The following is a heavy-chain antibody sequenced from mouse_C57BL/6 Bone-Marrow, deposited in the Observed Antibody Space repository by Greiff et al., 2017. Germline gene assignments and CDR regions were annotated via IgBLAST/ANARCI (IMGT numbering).Heavy chain of an antibody. CDR3: ARDDGYYVWYFDV. CDR2: ISYDGSN. D-gene: IGHD2-3*01. J-gene: IGHJ1*03. CDR1: GYSITSGYY. V-gene: IGHV3-6*01. Sequence: EVQVVESGPGLVKPSQSLSLTCSVTGYSITSGYYWNWIRQFPGNKLEWMGYISYDGSNNYNPSLKNRISITRDTSKNQFFLKLNSVTTEDTATYYCARDDGYYVWYFDVWGTGTTVTVSS.